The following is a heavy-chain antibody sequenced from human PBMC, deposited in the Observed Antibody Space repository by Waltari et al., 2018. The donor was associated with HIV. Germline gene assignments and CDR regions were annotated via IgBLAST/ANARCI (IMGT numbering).Heavy chain of an antibody. CDR2: IYYSGST. CDR1: CGSISSRSHY. D-gene: IGHD5-18*01. V-gene: IGHV4-39*01. J-gene: IGHJ2*01. CDR3: ARVQTGVDTAMVNRYFDL. Sequence: QLQLPASGPGLVKPSATLSLTCTVSCGSISSRSHYWGWIRQPPGKGLEWIGSIYYSGSTYYNPSLKSRVTISVDTSKNQFSLKLSSVTAADTAVYYCARVQTGVDTAMVNRYFDLWGRGTLVTVSS.